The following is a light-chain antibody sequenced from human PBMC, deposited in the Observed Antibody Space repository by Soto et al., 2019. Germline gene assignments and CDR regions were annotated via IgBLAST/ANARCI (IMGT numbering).Light chain of an antibody. CDR3: QQYNSYRT. Sequence: DIQMTQSPSTLSASVGDRVTITCRASQSISSWLAWYQQKPGKAPKLLIYKASSLESGVPSRFSGSGSGTEFTLTISSLQPDDFATYYCQQYNSYRTFGQGTRWKSN. V-gene: IGKV1-5*03. CDR2: KAS. J-gene: IGKJ1*01. CDR1: QSISSW.